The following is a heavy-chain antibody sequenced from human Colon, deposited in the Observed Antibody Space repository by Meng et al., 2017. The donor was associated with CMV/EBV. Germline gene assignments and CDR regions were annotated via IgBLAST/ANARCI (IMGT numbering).Heavy chain of an antibody. Sequence: GGSLRLSCAASGFPFSRYWMHWVRQTPGKGLEWVSRINSDDSRLHYADSVKGRFTISRDNVKDSLYLQMNSLRAEDTAVYYCARDPSFITISGDLIYGLDVWGQGTTVTVSS. J-gene: IGHJ6*02. D-gene: IGHD3-3*01. V-gene: IGHV3-74*01. CDR1: GFPFSRYW. CDR2: INSDDSRL. CDR3: ARDPSFITISGDLIYGLDV.